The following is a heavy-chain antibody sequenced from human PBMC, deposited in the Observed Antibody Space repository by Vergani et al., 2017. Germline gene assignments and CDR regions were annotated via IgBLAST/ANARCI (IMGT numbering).Heavy chain of an antibody. CDR1: GYSFTSYW. CDR2: IYPGDSDT. D-gene: IGHD6-13*01. Sequence: EVQLVQSGAEVKKPGESLKISCKGSGYSFTSYWIGWVRQMPGKGLEWMGIIYPGDSDTRYSPSFPGQVTISADKSISTAYLQWSSLKASDTAMYYCARLTISAAGTSPDWFDPWGQGTLVTVSS. J-gene: IGHJ5*02. CDR3: ARLTISAAGTSPDWFDP. V-gene: IGHV5-51*01.